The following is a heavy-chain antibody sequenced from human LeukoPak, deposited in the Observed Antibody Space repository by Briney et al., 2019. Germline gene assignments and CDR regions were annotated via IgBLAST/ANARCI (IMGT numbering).Heavy chain of an antibody. CDR3: ARGGYTYGYGY. D-gene: IGHD5-18*01. CDR1: GGSFSDYY. J-gene: IGHJ4*02. CDR2: INHSGST. Sequence: KPSETLSLTCAVYGGSFSDYYRSWIRQPPGKGLEWLGEINHSGSTNYNPSLKSRVTISVDTSKNQFSLKLSSVTAADTAVYYCARGGYTYGYGYWGQGTLVTVSS. V-gene: IGHV4-34*01.